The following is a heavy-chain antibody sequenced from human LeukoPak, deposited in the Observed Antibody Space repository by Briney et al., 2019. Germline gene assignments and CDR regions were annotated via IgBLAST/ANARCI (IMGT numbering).Heavy chain of an antibody. CDR1: GYTFTGYY. J-gene: IGHJ4*02. CDR3: ARDGSQAYCGGDCDVDY. Sequence: GASVKVSCKASGYTFTGYYMHWVRQAPGQGLEWMGRINPNSGGTNYAQKLQGRVTMTTDTSTSTAYMELRSLRSDDTAVYYCARDGSQAYCGGDCDVDYWGQGTLVTVSS. V-gene: IGHV1-2*06. CDR2: INPNSGGT. D-gene: IGHD2-21*02.